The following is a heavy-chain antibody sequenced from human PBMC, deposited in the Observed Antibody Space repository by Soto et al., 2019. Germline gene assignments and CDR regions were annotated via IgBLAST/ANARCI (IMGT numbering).Heavy chain of an antibody. CDR2: ISSSSSTI. CDR1: GFTFNNYS. V-gene: IGHV3-48*02. Sequence: PGGSLRLSCAASGFTFNNYSMNWVRQAPGKGPEWVAYISSSSSTIYYADSVKGRFTISRDNAKNSLYLQMNSLRDEDTAVYYCARDGYCVSTTCYFLPDVWGQGTTVTVSS. CDR3: ARDGYCVSTTCYFLPDV. D-gene: IGHD2-2*03. J-gene: IGHJ6*02.